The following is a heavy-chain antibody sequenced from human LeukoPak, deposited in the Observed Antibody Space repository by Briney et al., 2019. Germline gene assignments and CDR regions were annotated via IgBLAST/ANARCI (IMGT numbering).Heavy chain of an antibody. CDR1: GGSISSSSYY. CDR2: IHYSGSN. Sequence: SETLSLTCTASGGSISSSSYYWGWIRQPPGKGLEWIGEIHYSGSNKYNPSLESRVTISIETSKNQFSLKLNSVTAADTAVYYCARHGGRYFDRWGQGILVTVSS. D-gene: IGHD3-16*01. J-gene: IGHJ4*02. CDR3: ARHGGRYFDR. V-gene: IGHV4-39*01.